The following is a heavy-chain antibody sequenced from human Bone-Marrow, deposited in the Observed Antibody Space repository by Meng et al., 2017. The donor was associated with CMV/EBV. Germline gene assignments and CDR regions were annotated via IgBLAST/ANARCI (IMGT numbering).Heavy chain of an antibody. CDR1: GYTFTGYY. CDR3: ARGRRYCSRTSCYYLDY. Sequence: ASVKVSCKASGYTFTGYYMHWVRQAPGQGLEWMGWINPNSGATNYAQKFQGRVTMPRDTSISTAYMELSRLRADDTAVYYCARGRRYCSRTSCYYLDYWGQGTLVTVSS. J-gene: IGHJ4*02. D-gene: IGHD2-2*01. CDR2: INPNSGAT. V-gene: IGHV1-2*02.